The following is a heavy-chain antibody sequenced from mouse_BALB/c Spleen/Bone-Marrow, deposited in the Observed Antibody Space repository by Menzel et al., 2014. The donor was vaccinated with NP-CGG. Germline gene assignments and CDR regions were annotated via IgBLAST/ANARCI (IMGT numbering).Heavy chain of an antibody. D-gene: IGHD5-1*01. J-gene: IGHJ4*01. CDR1: GYTFTSCY. V-gene: IGHV1S81*02. Sequence: VQLVESGAELVKPGASVKLSCKASGYTFTSCYMYWVKQRPGQGLEWIGEINPSNGGTNFNEKFKSRATLTVDKSSSTAYMQLSSLTSEDSAVYYCTRLPHWGQGTSVTVSS. CDR2: INPSNGGT. CDR3: TRLPH.